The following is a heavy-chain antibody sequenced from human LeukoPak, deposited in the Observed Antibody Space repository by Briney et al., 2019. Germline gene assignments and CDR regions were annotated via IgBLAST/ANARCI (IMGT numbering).Heavy chain of an antibody. CDR2: FDPEDGET. V-gene: IGHV1-24*01. J-gene: IGHJ2*01. CDR3: ATGRRGYSYGYGYWYFDL. D-gene: IGHD5-18*01. CDR1: GHTLTELS. Sequence: ASVKVSCKVSGHTLTELSMHWVRQAPGKGREWMGGFDPEDGETIYAQKFQGRVTMTEDTSTDTAYMELSSLRSEDTAVYYCATGRRGYSYGYGYWYFDLWGRGTLVTVSS.